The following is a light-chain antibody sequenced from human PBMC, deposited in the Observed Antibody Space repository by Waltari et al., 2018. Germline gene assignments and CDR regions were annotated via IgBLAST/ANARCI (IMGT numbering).Light chain of an antibody. CDR3: QQYNNWPPGT. CDR2: RAS. V-gene: IGKV3-15*01. CDR1: QSMGSS. J-gene: IGKJ1*01. Sequence: ETVVTQSPATLSVSPGARATPSCKTSQSMGSSLAWYQQKRGQAPGLLIYRASTRATGIPARFSGSGSETEFTLTISSLQSEDFAVYYCQQYNNWPPGTFGQGTKVEI.